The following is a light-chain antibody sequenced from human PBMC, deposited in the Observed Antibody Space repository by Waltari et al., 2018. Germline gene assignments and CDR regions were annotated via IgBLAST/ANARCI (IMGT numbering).Light chain of an antibody. J-gene: IGKJ1*01. CDR3: RQYGSSPPT. Sequence: EIVLTQSPGTLSLSPGERATLSCRASQSVSSSHLAWYQQKPGQAPRLLIYGASSRATGIPDRFSGSGSGTDFTLTISRLEPEDFAVYYCRQYGSSPPTFGQGTKVEIK. V-gene: IGKV3-20*01. CDR1: QSVSSSH. CDR2: GAS.